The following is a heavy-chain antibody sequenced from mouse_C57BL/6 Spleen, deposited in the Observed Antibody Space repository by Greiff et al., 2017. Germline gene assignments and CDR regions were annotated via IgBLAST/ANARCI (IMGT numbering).Heavy chain of an antibody. CDR1: GYTFTSYW. J-gene: IGHJ1*03. CDR3: ARGTALGHWYFDV. D-gene: IGHD4-1*01. Sequence: VQLQQPGTELVKPRASVKLSCKASGYTFTSYWMHWVKQRPGQGLEWIGNINPSNGGTNYNEKFKSKATLTVDKSSSTAYMQLSSLTSEDSAVYYCARGTALGHWYFDVWGTGTTVTVSS. CDR2: INPSNGGT. V-gene: IGHV1-53*01.